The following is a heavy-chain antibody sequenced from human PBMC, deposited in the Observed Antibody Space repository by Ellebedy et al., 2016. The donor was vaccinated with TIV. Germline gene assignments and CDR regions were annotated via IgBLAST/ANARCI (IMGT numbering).Heavy chain of an antibody. Sequence: MPSETLSLTCTVSGGSISSSNYYWGWVRQSPGKGLEWIGSISYSGSTYYNPSLKSRVTISVDTSKNQFSLKLSSVTAAYTAVYYCATSTDCDGGTRLIDNWGQGTLVAVSS. V-gene: IGHV4-39*01. CDR2: ISYSGST. J-gene: IGHJ4*02. D-gene: IGHD2-15*01. CDR3: ATSTDCDGGTRLIDN. CDR1: GGSISSSNYY.